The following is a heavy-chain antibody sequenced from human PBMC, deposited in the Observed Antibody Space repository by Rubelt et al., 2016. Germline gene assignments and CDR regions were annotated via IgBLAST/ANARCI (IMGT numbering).Heavy chain of an antibody. J-gene: IGHJ4*02. D-gene: IGHD6-19*01. V-gene: IGHV4-59*08. CDR2: IYYSGST. Sequence: GPGLVKPSETLSLTCTVSGGSISSYYWSWIRQPPGKGLEWIGYIYYSGSTNYNPSLKSRVTISVDTSKNQFSLKLSSVTAADTAVYYCARHLSSSGWYVDYWGQGTLVTVSS. CDR1: GGSISSYY. CDR3: ARHLSSSGWYVDY.